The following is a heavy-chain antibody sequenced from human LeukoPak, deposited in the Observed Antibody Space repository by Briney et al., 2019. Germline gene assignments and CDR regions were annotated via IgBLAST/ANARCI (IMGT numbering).Heavy chain of an antibody. CDR3: ARGRLAYYFDY. Sequence: PSETLSLTCTASGGSISSYYWSWIRQPPGKGLEWIGYIYYSGSTNYNPSLKSRVTISVDTSKNQFSLKLSSVTAADTAVYYCARGRLAYYFDYWGQGTLVTVSS. D-gene: IGHD6-25*01. CDR1: GGSISSYY. J-gene: IGHJ4*02. V-gene: IGHV4-59*01. CDR2: IYYSGST.